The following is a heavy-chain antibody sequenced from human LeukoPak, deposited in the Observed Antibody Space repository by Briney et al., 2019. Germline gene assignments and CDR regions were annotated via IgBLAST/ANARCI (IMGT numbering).Heavy chain of an antibody. CDR3: ALLTYYYDSSGYPADY. CDR1: GYTFTSYG. Sequence: ASVTVPCKASGYTFTSYGISWVRQAPGQGLEWMGWISAYNGNTNYAQKLQGRVTMTTDTSTSTAYMELRSLRSDDTAVYYCALLTYYYDSSGYPADYWGQGTLVTVSS. V-gene: IGHV1-18*01. D-gene: IGHD3-22*01. J-gene: IGHJ4*02. CDR2: ISAYNGNT.